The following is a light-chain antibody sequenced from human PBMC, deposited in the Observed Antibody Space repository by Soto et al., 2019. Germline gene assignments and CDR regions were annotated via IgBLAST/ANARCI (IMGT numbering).Light chain of an antibody. CDR3: SSYTSGSALYV. V-gene: IGLV2-14*01. CDR1: SRDVGGYNS. J-gene: IGLJ1*01. Sequence: QSALTQPASVSGSPGQSITISCTGTSRDVGGYNSVSWYQQHPGKAPKLMIYEVTNRPPGVSNRFSGSKSGNTASLTISGLQAEDEADYYCSSYTSGSALYVFGTGTKLTVL. CDR2: EVT.